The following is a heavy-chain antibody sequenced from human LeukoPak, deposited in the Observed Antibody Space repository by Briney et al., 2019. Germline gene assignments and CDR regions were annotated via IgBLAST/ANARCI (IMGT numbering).Heavy chain of an antibody. CDR2: INHSGST. Sequence: PSETLSLTCAVYGGSFSGYYWSWIRQPPGKGLEWIGEINHSGSTNYNPSLKSRVTISVDTSKNQFSLKLSSVTAADTAVYYCARGQPSSMVQGVILHFDYWGQGTLVTVSS. V-gene: IGHV4-34*01. CDR3: ARGQPSSMVQGVILHFDY. J-gene: IGHJ4*02. D-gene: IGHD3-10*01. CDR1: GGSFSGYY.